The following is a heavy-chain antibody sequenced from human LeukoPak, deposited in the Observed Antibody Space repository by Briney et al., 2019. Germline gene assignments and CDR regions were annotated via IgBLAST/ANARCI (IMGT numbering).Heavy chain of an antibody. J-gene: IGHJ3*02. CDR3: ARHATIAVGGAFDI. V-gene: IGHV4-34*01. Sequence: PLETLSLTCAVYGGSFSGYYWSWIRQPPGKGLEWMGEINHSGSTNYNPSLKSRVTISVDSSKNQFSLKLSSVTAADTAVYYCARHATIAVGGAFDIWGQGTMVTVSS. CDR2: INHSGST. D-gene: IGHD6-19*01. CDR1: GGSFSGYY.